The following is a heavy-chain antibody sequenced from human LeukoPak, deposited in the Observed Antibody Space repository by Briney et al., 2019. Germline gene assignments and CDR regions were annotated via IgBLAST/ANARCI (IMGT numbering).Heavy chain of an antibody. J-gene: IGHJ4*02. Sequence: GGSLRLSCAASGFTFSDYYMSWIRQAPGKGLEWVSYISSSGSTIYYADSVKGRFTISRDNAKNSLYLQMNSLRAEDTAVYYCARDGRRRRYYYDGSGYPTRFDYWGQGTLVTVSS. V-gene: IGHV3-11*01. CDR3: ARDGRRRRYYYDGSGYPTRFDY. D-gene: IGHD3-22*01. CDR2: ISSSGSTI. CDR1: GFTFSDYY.